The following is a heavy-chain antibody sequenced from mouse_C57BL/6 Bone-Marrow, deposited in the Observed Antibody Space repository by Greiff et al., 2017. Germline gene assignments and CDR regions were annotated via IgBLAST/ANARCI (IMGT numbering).Heavy chain of an antibody. CDR3: ARSDYYGSRWYFDV. CDR1: GYTFTSYN. V-gene: IGHV1-12*01. CDR2: IYPGNGDT. D-gene: IGHD1-1*01. Sequence: LQQSGAELVRPGASVKMSCKASGYTFTSYNMHWVKQTPRQGLEWIGAIYPGNGDTSYNQKFKGKATLTVDKSSSTAYMQLSSLTSEESAVYFCARSDYYGSRWYFDVWGTGTTGTGSS. J-gene: IGHJ1*03.